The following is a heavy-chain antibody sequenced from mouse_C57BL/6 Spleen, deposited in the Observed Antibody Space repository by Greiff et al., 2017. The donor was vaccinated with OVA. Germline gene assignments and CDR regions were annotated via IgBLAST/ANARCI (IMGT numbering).Heavy chain of an antibody. Sequence: DVQLQESGPELVKPGASVKISCKASGYSFTGYYMNWVKQSPEKSLEWIGEINPSTGGTTYNQKFKAKATLTVDKSSSTAYMQLKSLTSEDSAVYYCARRGSSYLAWFAYWGQGTLVTVSA. CDR2: INPSTGGT. CDR1: GYSFTGYY. V-gene: IGHV1-42*01. CDR3: ARRGSSYLAWFAY. J-gene: IGHJ3*01. D-gene: IGHD1-1*01.